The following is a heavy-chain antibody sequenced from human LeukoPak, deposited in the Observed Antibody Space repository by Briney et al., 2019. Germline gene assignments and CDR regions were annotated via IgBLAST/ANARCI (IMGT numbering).Heavy chain of an antibody. D-gene: IGHD1-1*01. CDR3: ARGGKLATLDY. J-gene: IGHJ4*02. CDR1: GGSISSHY. Sequence: SETLSLTCTVSGGSISSHYWSWIRQPPGKGLEWIGYIYYSGSTNYNPSLKSRVTIPVDTSKNQFSLKLSSVTAADTAVYYCARGGKLATLDYWGQGTLVTVSS. V-gene: IGHV4-59*11. CDR2: IYYSGST.